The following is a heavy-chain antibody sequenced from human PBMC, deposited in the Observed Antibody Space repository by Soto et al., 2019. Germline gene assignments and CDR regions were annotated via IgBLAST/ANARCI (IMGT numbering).Heavy chain of an antibody. J-gene: IGHJ3*02. CDR1: GGSISSGGYY. CDR3: ARDLPSGYYRSGAFYI. V-gene: IGHV4-31*03. D-gene: IGHD3-22*01. Sequence: SETLSLTCTVSGGSISSGGYYWSWIRQHPGKGLEWIGYIYYSGSTYYNPSLKSRVTISVDTSKNQFSLKLSSVTAADTAVYYCARDLPSGYYRSGAFYIWCQGTMFTVS. CDR2: IYYSGST.